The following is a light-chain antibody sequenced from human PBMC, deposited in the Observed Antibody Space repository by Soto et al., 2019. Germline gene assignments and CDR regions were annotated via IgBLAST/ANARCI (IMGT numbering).Light chain of an antibody. V-gene: IGKV3-15*01. CDR2: GAS. Sequence: EIVMTQSPATLSVSPGERATLSCRSSQSVSSNLAWYQQKPAQAPRLLIYGASTRATGIPARFSGSGSGTEFTLTISSLQSEDFAFYYCQQYNNWPLTFGGGTKVEIK. J-gene: IGKJ4*01. CDR1: QSVSSN. CDR3: QQYNNWPLT.